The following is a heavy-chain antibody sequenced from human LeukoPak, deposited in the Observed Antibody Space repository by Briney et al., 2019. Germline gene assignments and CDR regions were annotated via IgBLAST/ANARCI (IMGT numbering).Heavy chain of an antibody. CDR2: INTDGSST. CDR3: ARVGIVVPDYYYYYMDV. D-gene: IGHD2-21*01. Sequence: GGSLRLSCAASGFTFSSYWMQWVRQAPGKGLVWVSRINTDGSSTSYADSVKGRFTISRDNAKNTLYLQMNSLRAEDTAVYYCARVGIVVPDYYYYYMDVWGKGTTVTVSS. V-gene: IGHV3-74*01. CDR1: GFTFSSYW. J-gene: IGHJ6*03.